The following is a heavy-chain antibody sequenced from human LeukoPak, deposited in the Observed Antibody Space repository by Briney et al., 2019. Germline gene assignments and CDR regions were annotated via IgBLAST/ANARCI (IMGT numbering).Heavy chain of an antibody. Sequence: TSETLSLTCTVSGGSISSGSYYWGWIRQPPGKGLEWIGAIYHDGTPYYSPSLRSRVTISLDTSNNQFSLRLNSVTAADTAVYYCARDGEYWGQGSPVTVSS. CDR3: ARDGEY. V-gene: IGHV4-39*07. D-gene: IGHD3-10*01. CDR2: IYHDGTP. J-gene: IGHJ4*02. CDR1: GGSISSGSYY.